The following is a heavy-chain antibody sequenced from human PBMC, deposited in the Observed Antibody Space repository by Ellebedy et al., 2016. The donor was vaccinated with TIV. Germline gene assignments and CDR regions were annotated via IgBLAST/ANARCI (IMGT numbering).Heavy chain of an antibody. D-gene: IGHD3-22*01. CDR3: ARTNCITMIVVVTDWFDP. V-gene: IGHV3-7*01. Sequence: GGSLRLXXAASGFTFSSYWMSWVRQAPGKGLEWVANIKQDGSEKYYVDSVKDRFTISRDNAKNSLYLQMNSLRAEDTAVYYCARTNCITMIVVVTDWFDPWGQGTLVTVSS. CDR1: GFTFSSYW. J-gene: IGHJ5*02. CDR2: IKQDGSEK.